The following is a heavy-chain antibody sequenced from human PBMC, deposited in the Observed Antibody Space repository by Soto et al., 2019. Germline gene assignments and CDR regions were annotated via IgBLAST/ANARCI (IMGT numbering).Heavy chain of an antibody. Sequence: SETLSLTCAVYGGSFSGYYWSWIRQPPGTGLERIGEINHSGSTNYNPSLKSRVTISVDTSKNQFSLKLSSVTAADTAVYYCARGRRDYVWGSYRFYYYYGMDVWGQGTTVTVSS. V-gene: IGHV4-34*01. D-gene: IGHD3-16*02. J-gene: IGHJ6*02. CDR2: INHSGST. CDR1: GGSFSGYY. CDR3: ARGRRDYVWGSYRFYYYYGMDV.